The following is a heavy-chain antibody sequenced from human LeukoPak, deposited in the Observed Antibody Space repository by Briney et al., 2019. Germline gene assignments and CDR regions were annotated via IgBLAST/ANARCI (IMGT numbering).Heavy chain of an antibody. Sequence: ASVKVFCKASGYTFTGYYMHWVRQAPGQGLEWMGWINPNSGGTNYAQKFQGRVTMTRDMSTSTVYMELSSLRSEDTGVYYCAREGGDTPMVKFDSWGQGTLVTVSS. J-gene: IGHJ4*02. CDR1: GYTFTGYY. D-gene: IGHD5-18*01. CDR3: AREGGDTPMVKFDS. CDR2: INPNSGGT. V-gene: IGHV1-2*02.